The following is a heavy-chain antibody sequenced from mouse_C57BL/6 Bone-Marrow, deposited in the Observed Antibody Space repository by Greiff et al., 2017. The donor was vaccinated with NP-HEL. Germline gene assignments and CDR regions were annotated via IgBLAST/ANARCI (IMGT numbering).Heavy chain of an antibody. V-gene: IGHV2-6-1*01. D-gene: IGHD4-1*01. Sequence: QVQLKESGPGLVAPSQSLSITCTVSGFSLTSYGVHWVRQPPGKGLEWLVVIWSDGSTTYNSALKSRLSISKDNSKSQVFLKMNRLQTDDTAMYYCARHGTHYYAMDYWGQGTSVTVSS. CDR3: ARHGTHYYAMDY. CDR1: GFSLTSYG. J-gene: IGHJ4*01. CDR2: IWSDGST.